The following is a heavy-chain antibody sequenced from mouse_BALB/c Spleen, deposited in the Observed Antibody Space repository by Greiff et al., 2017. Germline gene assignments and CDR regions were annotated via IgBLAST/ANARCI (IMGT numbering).Heavy chain of an antibody. Sequence: VQLKQSGAELVRSGASVKLSCTASGFNIKDYYMHWVKQRPEQGLEWIGWIDPENGDTEYAPKFRGKATMTADTSSNTAYLQLSSLTSEDTAVYYCNAGGPFDYWGQGTTLTVSS. J-gene: IGHJ2*01. CDR1: GFNIKDYY. V-gene: IGHV14-4*02. CDR2: IDPENGDT. CDR3: NAGGPFDY.